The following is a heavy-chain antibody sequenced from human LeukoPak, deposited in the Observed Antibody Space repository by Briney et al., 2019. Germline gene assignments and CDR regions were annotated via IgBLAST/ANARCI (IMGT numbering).Heavy chain of an antibody. Sequence: ASVKVSCKASGYTSTSYGISWVRQAPGQGLEWMGWISAYNGNTNYAQKLQGRVTMTTDTSTSTAYMELRSLRSDDTAVYYCARDPASYGDYENFDYWGQGTLVTVSS. V-gene: IGHV1-18*01. J-gene: IGHJ4*02. CDR3: ARDPASYGDYENFDY. D-gene: IGHD4-17*01. CDR1: GYTSTSYG. CDR2: ISAYNGNT.